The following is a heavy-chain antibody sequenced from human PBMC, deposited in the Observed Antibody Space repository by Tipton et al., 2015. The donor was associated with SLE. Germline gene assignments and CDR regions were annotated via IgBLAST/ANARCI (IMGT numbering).Heavy chain of an antibody. CDR3: ASAGSSGPSPVDAFDI. V-gene: IGHV3-11*01. CDR2: ISSSGSTI. D-gene: IGHD3-22*01. Sequence: GSLRLSCAASGFTFSDYYMSWIRQAPGKGMEWVSYISSSGSTIYYADSVKGRFTISRDNAKNSLYLQMNSLRAEDTAVYYCASAGSSGPSPVDAFDIWGQGTMVTVSS. CDR1: GFTFSDYY. J-gene: IGHJ3*02.